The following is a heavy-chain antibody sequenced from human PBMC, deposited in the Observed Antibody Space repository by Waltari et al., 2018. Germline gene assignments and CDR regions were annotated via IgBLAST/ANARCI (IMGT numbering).Heavy chain of an antibody. D-gene: IGHD4-17*01. CDR3: ARDDYGDYSGRFFQH. CDR2: FYYTGST. V-gene: IGHV4-30-4*08. Sequence: QLQLQESGPGLVKPSQTLSLSRTVPGYSTNRGAYHWSWIRQPPGKGLEWIGNFYYTGSTDYNPSLESRVSISVDTSNKQFSLKLRSVTAADTAIYFCARDDYGDYSGRFFQHWGQGALVTVSS. J-gene: IGHJ1*01. CDR1: GYSTNRGAYH.